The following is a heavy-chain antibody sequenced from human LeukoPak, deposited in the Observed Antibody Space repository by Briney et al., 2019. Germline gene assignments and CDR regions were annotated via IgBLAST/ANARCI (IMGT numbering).Heavy chain of an antibody. Sequence: SETLSLTCAVYGGSFSGYYWSWIRQLPGKGLEWIGEINHSGSTNYNPSLKSRVTISVDTSKNQFSLKLSSVTAADTAVYYCARGVSSGYYGFDYWGQGTLVTVSS. D-gene: IGHD3-22*01. J-gene: IGHJ4*02. CDR1: GGSFSGYY. CDR3: ARGVSSGYYGFDY. CDR2: INHSGST. V-gene: IGHV4-34*01.